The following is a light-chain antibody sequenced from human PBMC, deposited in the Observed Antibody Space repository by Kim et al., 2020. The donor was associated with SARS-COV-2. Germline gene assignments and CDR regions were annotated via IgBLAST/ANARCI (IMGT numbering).Light chain of an antibody. J-gene: IGLJ3*02. CDR3: CSYAGSYLWV. V-gene: IGLV2-11*01. CDR1: SSDVGGYNY. Sequence: GQSVTISCTGTSSDVGGYNYVSWYQQHPGKAPKLMIYDVSKRPSGVPDRFSGSKSGNTASLTISGLQAEEEADYYCCSYAGSYLWVFGGGTQLTVL. CDR2: DVS.